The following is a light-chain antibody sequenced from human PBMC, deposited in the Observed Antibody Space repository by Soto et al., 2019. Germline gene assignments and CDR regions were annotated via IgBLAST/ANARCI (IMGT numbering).Light chain of an antibody. CDR3: SSYTTSNTRQIV. V-gene: IGLV2-14*03. CDR2: DVS. Sequence: QSVLTQPASVSGSPGQSITISCTGTSSDVGGYNYVSWYQHHPGKAPKLMIYDVSNRPSGVSNRFSGSKSGNTASLTISVLQPEDEADYYCSSYTTSNTRQIVFGTGTKVTVL. CDR1: SSDVGGYNY. J-gene: IGLJ1*01.